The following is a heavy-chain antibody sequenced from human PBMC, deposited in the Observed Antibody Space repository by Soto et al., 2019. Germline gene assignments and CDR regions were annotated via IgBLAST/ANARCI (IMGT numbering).Heavy chain of an antibody. CDR1: GGSVSSTSHY. CDR3: ARDLLSQHPIGRGYIYVGQGWFDP. V-gene: IGHV4-61*01. D-gene: IGHD5-18*01. CDR2: IYYTGST. J-gene: IGHJ5*02. Sequence: QVQLQESGPGLVKPSETLSLTCTVSGGSVSSTSHYWSWIRQPPGKGLEWIGCIYYTGSTNYNPSLKSRVTISVDTSKNQFSLQLNSVTAADTAVYYCARDLLSQHPIGRGYIYVGQGWFDPWGQGTLVTASS.